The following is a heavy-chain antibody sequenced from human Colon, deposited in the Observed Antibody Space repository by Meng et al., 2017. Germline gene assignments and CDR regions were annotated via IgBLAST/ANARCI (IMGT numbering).Heavy chain of an antibody. D-gene: IGHD1-26*01. CDR3: ARGRGSYSSIDF. Sequence: QVQLKGSGPRLVRPSDTLSLTCTLSGGSVSSPSYYWSWIRQTPGKGLEWIGYVYYTGSANYNPSLKSRVTISVDTSKNHFSLNLTSVTAADTAVYYCARGRGSYSSIDFWGQGTLVTVSS. CDR2: VYYTGSA. CDR1: GGSVSSPSYY. V-gene: IGHV4-61*03. J-gene: IGHJ4*02.